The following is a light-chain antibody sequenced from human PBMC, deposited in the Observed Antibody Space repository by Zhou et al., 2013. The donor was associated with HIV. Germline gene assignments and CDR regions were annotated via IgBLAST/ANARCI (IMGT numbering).Light chain of an antibody. CDR1: SSNIGNNY. CDR2: ENN. Sequence: QSVLTQPPSVSAAPGQKVTISCSGSSSNIGNNYVSWYQQLPGTAPKLLIYENNKRPSGIPDRFSGSKSGTSATLGITGLQTGDEADYYCGTWDSSLRLVVFGGGTKLTV. CDR3: GTWDSSLRLVV. V-gene: IGLV1-51*02. J-gene: IGLJ2*01.